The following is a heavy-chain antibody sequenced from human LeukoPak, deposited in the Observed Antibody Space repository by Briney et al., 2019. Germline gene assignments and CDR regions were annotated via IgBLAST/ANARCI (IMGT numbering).Heavy chain of an antibody. CDR1: GGTFSSYA. CDR3: AREAGYCSSTSCSLYGMDV. V-gene: IGHV1-18*01. Sequence: ASVKVSCKASGGTFSSYAISWVRQAPGQGLEWMGWISAYNGNTNYAQKLQGRVTMTTDTSTSTAYMELRSLRSDDTAVYYCAREAGYCSSTSCSLYGMDVWGQGTMVTVSS. J-gene: IGHJ6*02. CDR2: ISAYNGNT. D-gene: IGHD2-2*01.